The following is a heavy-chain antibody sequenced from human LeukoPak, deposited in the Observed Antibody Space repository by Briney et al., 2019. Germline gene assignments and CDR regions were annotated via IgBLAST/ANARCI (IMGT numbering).Heavy chain of an antibody. CDR1: GFTFSSYA. Sequence: GGSLRLSCAASGFTFSSYAMSWVRQAPGKGLEWVSAISGSGGSTYYADSVKGRFTISRDYSKNTLYLQMNSLRTEETAVYYCAKGPAMVRGTFDPWGQGTLVTVSS. V-gene: IGHV3-23*01. CDR2: ISGSGGST. J-gene: IGHJ5*02. CDR3: AKGPAMVRGTFDP. D-gene: IGHD3-10*01.